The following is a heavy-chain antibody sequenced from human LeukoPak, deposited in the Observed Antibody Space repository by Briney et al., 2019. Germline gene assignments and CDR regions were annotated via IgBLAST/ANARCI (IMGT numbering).Heavy chain of an antibody. J-gene: IGHJ4*02. Sequence: SKTLSLTCTVSGGSIRSYYWSWIRQPPGKGLEWIGYIYYSGSTNYNPSLKSRVTISVDTSRNQFSLNVSSVTAADTAVYYCARVLPYSSGWGVDYWGQGTLVTVSS. CDR2: IYYSGST. V-gene: IGHV4-59*01. CDR1: GGSIRSYY. D-gene: IGHD6-19*01. CDR3: ARVLPYSSGWGVDY.